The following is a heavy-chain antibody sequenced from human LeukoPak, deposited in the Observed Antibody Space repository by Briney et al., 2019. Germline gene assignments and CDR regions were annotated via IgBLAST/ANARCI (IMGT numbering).Heavy chain of an antibody. D-gene: IGHD7-27*01. CDR1: GYTFTGYY. CDR2: INPNSGGT. J-gene: IGHJ3*02. Sequence: ASVKVSCKASGYTFTGYYMHWVGQAPGQRLEWMGWINPNSGGTNYAQKFQGRVTMTRDTSISTAYMELSRLRSDDTAVYYCARDNWADAFDIWGQGTMVTVSS. CDR3: ARDNWADAFDI. V-gene: IGHV1-2*02.